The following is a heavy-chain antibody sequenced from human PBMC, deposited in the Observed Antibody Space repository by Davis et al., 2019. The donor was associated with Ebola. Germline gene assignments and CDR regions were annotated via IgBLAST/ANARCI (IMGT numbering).Heavy chain of an antibody. V-gene: IGHV3-21*01. D-gene: IGHD4-17*01. J-gene: IGHJ6*02. CDR3: ARAYGDYDYYGMDV. CDR2: ISSSSSYI. Sequence: PGGSLRLSCAASGFTFSSYEMNWVRQAPGKGLEWVSSISSSSSYIYYADSVKGRFTISRDNAKNSLYLQMNSLRAEDTAVYYCARAYGDYDYYGMDVWGQGTTVTVSS. CDR1: GFTFSSYE.